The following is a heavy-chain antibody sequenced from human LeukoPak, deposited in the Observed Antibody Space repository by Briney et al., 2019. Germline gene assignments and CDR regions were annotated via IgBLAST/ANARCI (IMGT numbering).Heavy chain of an antibody. V-gene: IGHV4-38-2*02. CDR2: IYHSGST. CDR3: ARDTLGGSGSYYSATNWFDP. J-gene: IGHJ5*02. Sequence: SETLSLTCAVSGYSMSSGYYWGWIRQPPGKGLEWIGSIYHSGSTYYYPSLKSRVTISVDRSKTQFSLKMSSVTAADTAVYYCARDTLGGSGSYYSATNWFDPWGQGTLVTVSS. D-gene: IGHD3-10*01. CDR1: GYSMSSGYY.